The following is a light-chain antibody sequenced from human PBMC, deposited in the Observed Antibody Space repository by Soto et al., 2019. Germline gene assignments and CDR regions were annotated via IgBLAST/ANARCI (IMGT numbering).Light chain of an antibody. CDR1: GSDVGDYNY. J-gene: IGLJ1*01. CDR2: EVS. Sequence: SVLTQPPSASGSPGQSVTISCTGTGSDVGDYNYVSWYQQHPGKAPKLMIYEVSRRPSGVPDRFSGSKSGNTASLTVSGLQAEDEANYYCSSYTGSSYVFGNGTKVTVL. V-gene: IGLV2-8*01. CDR3: SSYTGSSYV.